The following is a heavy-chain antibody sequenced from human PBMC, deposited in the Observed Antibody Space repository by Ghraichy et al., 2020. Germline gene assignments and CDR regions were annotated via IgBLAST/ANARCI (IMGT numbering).Heavy chain of an antibody. CDR2: VYYSGGT. V-gene: IGHV4-59*01. CDR1: GGSINSYY. Sequence: SETLSLTCTVSGGSINSYYWSWIRRPPGKGLEWIGYVYYSGGTNYNPSLKSRVTMSVDTSKNQFSLKLNSVTTADTAVYYCARNYYYGSGSVLLGVWGKGTTVTVSS. J-gene: IGHJ6*04. CDR3: ARNYYYGSGSVLLGV. D-gene: IGHD3-10*01.